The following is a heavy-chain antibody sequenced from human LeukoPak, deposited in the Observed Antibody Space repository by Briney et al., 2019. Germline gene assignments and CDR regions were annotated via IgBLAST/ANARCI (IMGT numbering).Heavy chain of an antibody. J-gene: IGHJ4*02. CDR3: ARGGPLYYAYCSGGSCHTNEY. D-gene: IGHD2-15*01. V-gene: IGHV7-4-1*02. CDR1: GYTFTSYA. Sequence: ASVKVSCKASGYTFTSYAMNWVRQAPGQGLEWMGWINTNTGNPTYAQGFTGRFVFSLDTSVSTAYLQISSLKAEDTAVYYCARGGPLYYAYCSGGSCHTNEYWGQGTLVTVSS. CDR2: INTNTGNP.